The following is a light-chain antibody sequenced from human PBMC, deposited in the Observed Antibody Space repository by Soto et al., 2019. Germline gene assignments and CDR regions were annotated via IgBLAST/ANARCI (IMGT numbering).Light chain of an antibody. CDR1: QSVSSGY. CDR2: RAF. CDR3: QQYVASPPSWT. V-gene: IGKV3-20*01. Sequence: EIVLTQSPGTLSLSPGERATLSCRSSQSVSSGYLVWYQQKPGQAPRLLIFRAFNRATGIPDRFSGSGSGTDFTLTISRLEPEDFAVYYCQQYVASPPSWTFGQGTKVEIK. J-gene: IGKJ1*01.